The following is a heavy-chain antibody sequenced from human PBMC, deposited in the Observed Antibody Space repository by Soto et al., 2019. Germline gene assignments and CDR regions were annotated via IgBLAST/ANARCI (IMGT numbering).Heavy chain of an antibody. D-gene: IGHD3-22*01. CDR2: ISYDGSNK. Sequence: QVQLVESGGGVVQPGRSLRLSCAASGFTFSSYAMHWVRQAPGKGLEWVAVISYDGSNKYYADSVKGRFTISRDNSKNTLYLQMNSLRAEDTAVYYCARGVGYDSSGYWLGGSDYWGQGTLVTVSS. CDR3: ARGVGYDSSGYWLGGSDY. J-gene: IGHJ4*02. CDR1: GFTFSSYA. V-gene: IGHV3-30-3*01.